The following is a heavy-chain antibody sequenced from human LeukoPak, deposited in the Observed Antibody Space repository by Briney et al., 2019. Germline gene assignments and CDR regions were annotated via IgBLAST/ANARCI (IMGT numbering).Heavy chain of an antibody. D-gene: IGHD2-2*01. CDR3: AKGPAAISYYYYMDV. J-gene: IGHJ6*03. V-gene: IGHV3-48*03. CDR2: ISSSGSTI. Sequence: GGSLRLSCAASGFTFSSYEMNWVRQAPGKGPEWVSYISSSGSTIYYADSVKGRFTISRDNAKNSLYLQMNSLRAEDTAVYYCAKGPAAISYYYYMDVWGKGTTVTISS. CDR1: GFTFSSYE.